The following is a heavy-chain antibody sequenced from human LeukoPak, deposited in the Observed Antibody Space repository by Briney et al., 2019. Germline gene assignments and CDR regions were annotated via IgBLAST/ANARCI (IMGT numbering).Heavy chain of an antibody. D-gene: IGHD3-10*01. CDR1: GGSIKNYY. V-gene: IGHV4-59*01. Sequence: SETPSLTCTVSGGSIKNYYWTWIRQPPGKGLEWIGYIYYSGSTSSNPSLKSRVTISVDTSKNQFSLRLKYVTAADTAVYYCARDVPRGTGCMDVWGKGTTVTVSS. J-gene: IGHJ6*03. CDR3: ARDVPRGTGCMDV. CDR2: IYYSGST.